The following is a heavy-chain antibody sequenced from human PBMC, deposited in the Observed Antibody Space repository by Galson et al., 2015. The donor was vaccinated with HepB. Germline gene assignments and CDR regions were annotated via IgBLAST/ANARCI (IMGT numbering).Heavy chain of an antibody. CDR2: IYNGGTT. Sequence: GSLRLSCAVSEFTAGSSYMTWVRQAPGKGLESVSVIYNGGTTKYADSVKGRFTISRHSSSNSVYLQMNSLRAEDTAVYYCARAHTNGWLAIEHWGQGTLVTVSS. V-gene: IGHV3-53*04. CDR3: ARAHTNGWLAIEH. CDR1: EFTAGSSY. D-gene: IGHD6-19*01. J-gene: IGHJ1*01.